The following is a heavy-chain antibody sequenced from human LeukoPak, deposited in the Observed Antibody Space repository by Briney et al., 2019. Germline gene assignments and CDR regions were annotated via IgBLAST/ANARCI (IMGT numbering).Heavy chain of an antibody. CDR3: ARGTMRDGH. V-gene: IGHV1-18*01. CDR1: GYTFTSYG. D-gene: IGHD5-24*01. Sequence: GASVKVSCKTSGYTFTSYGINWVRQAPGQGLEWMGWINVYNGETKKTQNFHDRLTLTTDISTSTAYMELRSLRSDDTAFYYCARGTMRDGHWGQGTLVTVSA. J-gene: IGHJ4*02. CDR2: INVYNGET.